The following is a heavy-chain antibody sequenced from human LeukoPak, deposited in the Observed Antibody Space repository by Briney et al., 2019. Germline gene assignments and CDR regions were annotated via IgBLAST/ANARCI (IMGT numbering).Heavy chain of an antibody. D-gene: IGHD3-22*01. CDR1: GFTVSSNY. V-gene: IGHV3-53*01. CDR3: AREDSSGYYLRDY. CDR2: IYSGGST. J-gene: IGHJ4*02. Sequence: GGSLRLSCAASGFTVSSNYMSWVRQAPGKGLEWVSVIYSGGSTYYADSVKGRFTISRDNSKNTLYLQMNSLRAEDTAVYYCAREDSSGYYLRDYWGQGTLATVSS.